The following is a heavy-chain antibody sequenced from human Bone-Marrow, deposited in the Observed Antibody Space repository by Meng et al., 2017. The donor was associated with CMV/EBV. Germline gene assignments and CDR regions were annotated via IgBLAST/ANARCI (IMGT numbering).Heavy chain of an antibody. CDR1: GFTFSNYA. V-gene: IGHV3-23*01. J-gene: IGHJ4*02. D-gene: IGHD4-11*01. Sequence: GESLKISCAVSGFTFSNYAMSWIRQAPGKGLEWVSAITASGGSTYYAASVKGRFTISRDNSKDTVSMQMNSLKAEDTAMYYCARGVYSNYDSWGQGTLVTVSS. CDR2: ITASGGST. CDR3: ARGVYSNYDS.